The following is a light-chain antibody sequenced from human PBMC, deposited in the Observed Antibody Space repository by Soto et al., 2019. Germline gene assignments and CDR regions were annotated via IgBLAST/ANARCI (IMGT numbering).Light chain of an antibody. Sequence: QAARTQPPSASGSAGQSVAIFCTRSSSNIGTGYDVHWYQQLPGTAPKLLIYGNSNRPSGVPDRFSGSKSGPSASLPITGLQAEDEADYYCQSFDSSRFYVFGTGTKVTVL. V-gene: IGLV1-40*01. J-gene: IGLJ1*01. CDR3: QSFDSSRFYV. CDR1: SSNIGTGYD. CDR2: GNS.